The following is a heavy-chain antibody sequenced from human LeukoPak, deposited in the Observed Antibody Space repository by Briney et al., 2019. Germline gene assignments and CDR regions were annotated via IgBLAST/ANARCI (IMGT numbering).Heavy chain of an antibody. D-gene: IGHD6-13*01. CDR1: GFTFSDYW. CDR2: INQDGSEK. Sequence: GGSLRLSCAASGFTFSDYWMTWVRQGPGKGLEWVANINQDGSEKEYVDSVKGRFTISRDNAKNSLYLQMNNLRGEDTAVYYCTRDGTAAGLYFDLWGQGTLVTVSS. CDR3: TRDGTAAGLYFDL. J-gene: IGHJ4*01. V-gene: IGHV3-7*01.